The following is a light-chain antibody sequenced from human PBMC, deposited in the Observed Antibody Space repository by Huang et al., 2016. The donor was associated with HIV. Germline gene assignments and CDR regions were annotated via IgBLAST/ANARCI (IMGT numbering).Light chain of an antibody. V-gene: IGKV1-17*03. CDR3: LQHNTYPWT. CDR2: AAS. J-gene: IGKJ1*01. CDR1: QGISNY. Sequence: SAMSASVGDRVTITCQASQGISNYLAWFQQKTGKGPKRLIYAASNLQSGVPSRFSGSGSGKEFTLTISSLQPEDFATYYCLQHNTYPWTFGQGTRVEI.